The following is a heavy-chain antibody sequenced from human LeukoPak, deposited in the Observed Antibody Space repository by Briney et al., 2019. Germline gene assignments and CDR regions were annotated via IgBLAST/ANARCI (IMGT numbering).Heavy chain of an antibody. D-gene: IGHD1-1*01. CDR1: GFTFSSYS. Sequence: GGSLRLSCAASGFTFSSYSMDWVRQAPGKGLEWVSSISGSSRYIYYAESMKGRFAISRDNAKKLLYLQMNSLRAEDTAVYFCVRDIQGTGSPLDYWGQGTLVTVSS. CDR3: VRDIQGTGSPLDY. V-gene: IGHV3-21*01. CDR2: ISGSSRYI. J-gene: IGHJ4*02.